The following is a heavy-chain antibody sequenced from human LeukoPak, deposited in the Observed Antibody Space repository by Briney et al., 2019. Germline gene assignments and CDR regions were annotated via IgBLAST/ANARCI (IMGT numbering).Heavy chain of an antibody. CDR3: ARETIFGVVMGRYFDY. D-gene: IGHD3-3*01. Sequence: PSETLSLTCTVSGGSISSYYWSWIRQPAGKGLEWIGRIDTSGNTNYKPSLKSRVTISVDTSKNQFSLKLNSVTAADTAVYYCARETIFGVVMGRYFDYWGQGTLVTVSS. CDR1: GGSISSYY. J-gene: IGHJ4*02. CDR2: IDTSGNT. V-gene: IGHV4-4*07.